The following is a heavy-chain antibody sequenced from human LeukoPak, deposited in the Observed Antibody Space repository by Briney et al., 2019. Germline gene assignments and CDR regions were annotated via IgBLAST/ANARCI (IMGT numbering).Heavy chain of an antibody. CDR1: GFTFGDYA. D-gene: IGHD1-26*01. CDR3: TRDHLGSDWDYDY. J-gene: IGHJ4*02. Sequence: GGSLRLSCTTSGFTFGDYAMSWVRQASGKGLGWVCFIRSKAYGETAECAASVRGRFTISRDDFNSIAYLHMDSLKTEDTAVYYCTRDHLGSDWDYDYWGQGTLVSVSS. V-gene: IGHV3-49*04. CDR2: IRSKAYGETA.